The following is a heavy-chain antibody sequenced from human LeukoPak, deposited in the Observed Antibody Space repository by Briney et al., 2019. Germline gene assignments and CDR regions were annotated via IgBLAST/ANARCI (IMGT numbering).Heavy chain of an antibody. CDR3: ARTIPEYASDP. D-gene: IGHD2-8*01. CDR1: GGSFSGYY. Sequence: LSLTCAVYGGSFSGYYWSWIRQAPGKGLEWVSYISSSGSTIYYADSVKGRFTISRDNAKNSLYLQMNSLRDEDTALYYCARTIPEYASDPWGQGTLVTVSS. CDR2: ISSSGSTI. V-gene: IGHV3-11*01. J-gene: IGHJ5*02.